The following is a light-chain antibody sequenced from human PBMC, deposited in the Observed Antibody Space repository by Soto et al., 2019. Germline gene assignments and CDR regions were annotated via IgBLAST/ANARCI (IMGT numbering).Light chain of an antibody. Sequence: EIVLTQSPGTLSLSPGERATLSCRASQSVSSSYLAWYQQKPGQAPRLLIYGASSRATGIPDRFSGSGSGTDFTLTISGLEPDDFAVYYCQQYGSSPTFGQGTKVEIK. V-gene: IGKV3-20*01. CDR2: GAS. CDR1: QSVSSSY. J-gene: IGKJ1*01. CDR3: QQYGSSPT.